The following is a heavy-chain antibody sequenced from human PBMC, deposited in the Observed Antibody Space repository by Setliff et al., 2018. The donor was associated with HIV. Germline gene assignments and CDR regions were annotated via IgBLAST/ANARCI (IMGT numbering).Heavy chain of an antibody. CDR2: IFYSGST. Sequence: PSETLSLTCTVSGGSISSHYWSWIRQPPGKGLEWIGSIFYSGSTYYNPSVKSRVTISIDTSKNQFSLRLSSATAADTAVYYCARDHKYYHDSSGLDYWGQGTLVTVSS. CDR1: GGSISSHY. CDR3: ARDHKYYHDSSGLDY. D-gene: IGHD3-22*01. J-gene: IGHJ4*02. V-gene: IGHV4-39*07.